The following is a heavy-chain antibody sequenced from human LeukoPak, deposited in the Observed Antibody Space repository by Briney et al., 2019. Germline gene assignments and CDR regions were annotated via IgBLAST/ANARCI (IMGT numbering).Heavy chain of an antibody. CDR2: ISGSGGST. V-gene: IGHV3-23*01. Sequence: GGSLRLSCAASGFTFSSYAMSWVRQAPGKGLEWVSAISGSGGSTYYADSVKGRFTISRDNSKSTLYLQMNSLRAEDTAVYYCAKAVMVAATYACGGEAIDYWGQGTLVTVSS. D-gene: IGHD2-15*01. CDR1: GFTFSSYA. CDR3: AKAVMVAATYACGGEAIDY. J-gene: IGHJ4*02.